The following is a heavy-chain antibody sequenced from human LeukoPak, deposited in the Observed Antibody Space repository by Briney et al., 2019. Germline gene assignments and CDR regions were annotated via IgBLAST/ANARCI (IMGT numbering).Heavy chain of an antibody. D-gene: IGHD4-23*01. CDR1: GGSFSGYY. Sequence: SETLSLTCAVYGGSFSGYYWSWIRQPPGKGLEWIGEINHSGSTNYNPSLKSRVTKSVDTSKNQFSLKLSSVTAADTAVYYCASETDYGGSDYWGQGTLVTVSS. V-gene: IGHV4-34*01. CDR2: INHSGST. J-gene: IGHJ4*02. CDR3: ASETDYGGSDY.